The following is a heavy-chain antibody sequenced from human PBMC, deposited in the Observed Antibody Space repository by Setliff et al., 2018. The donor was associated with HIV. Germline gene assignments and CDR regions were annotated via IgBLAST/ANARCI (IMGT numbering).Heavy chain of an antibody. CDR1: GGSISSSGDY. V-gene: IGHV4-31*03. CDR3: ARDSNAPYFQH. D-gene: IGHD1-1*01. CDR2: IYYTGST. Sequence: SETLSLTCTVSGGSISSSGDYWSWVRQHPGKGLEWIGYIYYTGSTYSNPSLQSRVRISVDTSKDQFSLKLSSVTAADTAVYYCARDSNAPYFQHWGQGTLVTVSS. J-gene: IGHJ1*01.